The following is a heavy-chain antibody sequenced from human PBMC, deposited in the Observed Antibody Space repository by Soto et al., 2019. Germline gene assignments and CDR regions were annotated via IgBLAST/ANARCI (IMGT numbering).Heavy chain of an antibody. CDR2: INHSGST. J-gene: IGHJ6*02. V-gene: IGHV4-34*01. CDR3: ARVGITMVRGVYYYYGMDV. Sequence: SETLSLTCAVYGGSFSGYYWSWIRQPPGKGLEWIGEINHSGSTNYNPSLKSRVTISVDTSKNQFSLKLSSVTAADTAVYYCARVGITMVRGVYYYYGMDVWGQGTTVTVS. CDR1: GGSFSGYY. D-gene: IGHD3-10*01.